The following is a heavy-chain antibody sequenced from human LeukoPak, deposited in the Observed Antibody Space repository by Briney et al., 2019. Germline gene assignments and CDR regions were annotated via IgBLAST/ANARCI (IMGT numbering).Heavy chain of an antibody. Sequence: MPSETLSLTCTVSGGSISSSSYYWGWIRQPPGKGLEWIGSIYYSGSTYYNPSLKSRVTISVDTSKNQFSLKLSSVTAADTAVYYCASRSGYYLDAFDIWGQGTMVTVSS. D-gene: IGHD3-22*01. J-gene: IGHJ3*02. CDR2: IYYSGST. V-gene: IGHV4-39*07. CDR3: ASRSGYYLDAFDI. CDR1: GGSISSSSYY.